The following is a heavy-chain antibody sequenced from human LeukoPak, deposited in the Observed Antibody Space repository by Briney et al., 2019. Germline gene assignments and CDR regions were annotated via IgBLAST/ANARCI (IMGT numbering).Heavy chain of an antibody. CDR1: GFTFSSYA. CDR3: AKADYGDYEGICFDY. V-gene: IGHV3-23*01. Sequence: GGSLRLSCAASGFTFSSYAMSWVRQAPGKGLEWVSAISGSGGSTYYADSVKGRFTISRDNSKNTLYLQMNSLRAEDTAVYYCAKADYGDYEGICFDYWGQGALVTVSS. CDR2: ISGSGGST. J-gene: IGHJ4*02. D-gene: IGHD4-17*01.